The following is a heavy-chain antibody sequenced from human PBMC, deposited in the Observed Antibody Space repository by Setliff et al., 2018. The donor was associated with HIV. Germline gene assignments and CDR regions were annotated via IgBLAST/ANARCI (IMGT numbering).Heavy chain of an antibody. Sequence: PGGSLRLSCAASGFTFSSYAMGWVRQAPGKGLEWVSTIGAVGGPTHYAESVKGRFTISKDNSKNTLYLQMSSLRAEDTALYYCATGGMAAAGPGGGHGLDVWGQGTTVTVSS. CDR3: ATGGMAAAGPGGGHGLDV. V-gene: IGHV3-23*01. CDR2: IGAVGGPT. J-gene: IGHJ6*02. CDR1: GFTFSSYA. D-gene: IGHD6-13*01.